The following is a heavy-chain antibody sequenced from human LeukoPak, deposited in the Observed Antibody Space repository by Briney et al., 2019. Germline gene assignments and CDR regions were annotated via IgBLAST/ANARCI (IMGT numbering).Heavy chain of an antibody. D-gene: IGHD6-13*01. CDR3: ARAYSSSWAVDY. Sequence: SVKVSCKASGGTFSSYAISWVRQAPGQGLEWMGRIIPILGIANYAQKFQGRVTITADKSTSTAYMELSSLRSEDTAVYYCARAYSSSWAVDYWGQGTLVTVSS. J-gene: IGHJ4*02. V-gene: IGHV1-69*04. CDR1: GGTFSSYA. CDR2: IIPILGIA.